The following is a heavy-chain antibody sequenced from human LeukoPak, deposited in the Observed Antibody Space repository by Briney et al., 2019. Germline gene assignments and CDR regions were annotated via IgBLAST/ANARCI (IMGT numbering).Heavy chain of an antibody. V-gene: IGHV4-34*01. CDR2: INHSGNT. CDR1: GGSFSGYY. D-gene: IGHD1-26*01. CDR3: ARERTTIGYYYYYYMDV. J-gene: IGHJ6*03. Sequence: TSSETLSLTCAVYGGSFSGYYWSWIRQPPGKGLEWIGEINHSGNTNYNPSLKSRVTISVDTSKNQFSLKLSSVTAADTAVYYCARERTTIGYYYYYYMDVWGKGTTVTVSS.